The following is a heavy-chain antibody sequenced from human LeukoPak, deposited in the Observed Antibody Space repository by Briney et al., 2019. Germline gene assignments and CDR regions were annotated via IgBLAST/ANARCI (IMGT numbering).Heavy chain of an antibody. CDR2: FFLKGST. V-gene: IGHV4-38-2*02. Sequence: SETLSLTCTVSGYSITSAYYWGWIRQPPGKGLEWIGSFFLKGSTYYNPSLKSRVTISVDTSKKQFSLKLSSVTAADTAVYYCARDRDDDPNSSWYRSGLNWFDPWGQGTLVTVSS. CDR3: ARDRDDDPNSSWYRSGLNWFDP. J-gene: IGHJ5*02. CDR1: GYSITSAYY. D-gene: IGHD6-13*01.